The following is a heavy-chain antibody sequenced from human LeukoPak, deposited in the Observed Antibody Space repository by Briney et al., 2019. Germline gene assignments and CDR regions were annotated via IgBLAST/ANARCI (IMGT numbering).Heavy chain of an antibody. J-gene: IGHJ6*02. CDR2: INHSGST. Sequence: SETLSLTCAVYGGSFSGYYWSWIRQPPGKGLEWIGEINHSGSTNYNPSLKSRVTISVDTSKNQFSLKLSSVTAADTAVYYCARSIAVAHYYYYGMDVWGQGTLVTVSS. D-gene: IGHD6-19*01. CDR3: ARSIAVAHYYYYGMDV. V-gene: IGHV4-34*01. CDR1: GGSFSGYY.